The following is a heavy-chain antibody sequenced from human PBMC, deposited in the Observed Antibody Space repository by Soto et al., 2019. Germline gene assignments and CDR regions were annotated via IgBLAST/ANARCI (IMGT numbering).Heavy chain of an antibody. Sequence: GGSLRLSCAASGFTFSSYAMHWVRQAPGKGLEWVAVISYDGSNKYYADSVKGRFTISRDNSKNTLYLQMNSLRAEDTAVYYCASIYSGYDSYSYYYGMDVWGQGTTVTVSS. D-gene: IGHD5-12*01. CDR3: ASIYSGYDSYSYYYGMDV. CDR1: GFTFSSYA. J-gene: IGHJ6*02. V-gene: IGHV3-30-3*01. CDR2: ISYDGSNK.